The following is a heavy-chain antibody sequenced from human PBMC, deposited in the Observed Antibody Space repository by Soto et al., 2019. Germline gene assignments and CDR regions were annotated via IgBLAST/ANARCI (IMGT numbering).Heavy chain of an antibody. V-gene: IGHV4-34*01. J-gene: IGHJ5*02. CDR1: GGSISSYY. CDR2: INHSGST. CDR3: ARGLVQLERSVGFDP. Sequence: SETLSLTCTVSGGSISSYYWSWIRQPPGKGLEWIGEINHSGSTNYNPSLKSRVTISVDTSKNQFSLKLSSVTAADTAVYYCARGLVQLERSVGFDPWGQGTLVTVSS. D-gene: IGHD1-1*01.